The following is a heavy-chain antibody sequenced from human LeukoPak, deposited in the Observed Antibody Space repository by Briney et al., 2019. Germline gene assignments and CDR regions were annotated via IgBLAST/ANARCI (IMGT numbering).Heavy chain of an antibody. CDR1: GDSISSSNW. CDR2: VYHSGST. J-gene: IGHJ2*01. V-gene: IGHV4-4*02. Sequence: SETLSLTCAVSGDSISSSNWWSWVRLPPGKGLEWIGEVYHSGSTNYNPSLKSRVTISVDTSKNQFSLKLSSVTAADTAVYYCARHGGSGYYYVYWYFDLWGRGTLVTVSS. D-gene: IGHD3-22*01. CDR3: ARHGGSGYYYVYWYFDL.